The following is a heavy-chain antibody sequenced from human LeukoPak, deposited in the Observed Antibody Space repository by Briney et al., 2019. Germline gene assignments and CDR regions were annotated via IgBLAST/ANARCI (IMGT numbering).Heavy chain of an antibody. CDR2: IYHSGST. J-gene: IGHJ6*03. D-gene: IGHD3-10*01. V-gene: IGHV4-38-2*02. CDR1: GYSISSGYY. CDR3: ARDGYYYGSGSLRMDV. Sequence: SETLSLTCTVSGYSISSGYYWGWIRQPPGKGLEWIGSIYHSGSTYYNPSLKSRVTMSVDTSKNQFSLKLSSVTAADTAVYYCARDGYYYGSGSLRMDVWGKGTTVTISS.